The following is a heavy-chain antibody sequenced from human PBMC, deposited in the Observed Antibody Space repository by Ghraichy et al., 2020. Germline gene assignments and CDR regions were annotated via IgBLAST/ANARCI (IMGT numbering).Heavy chain of an antibody. V-gene: IGHV4-34*01. Sequence: SETLSLTCAVYGGSFSGYYWSWIRQPPGKGLEWVGEINHSGSTNYNPSLKSRVTISLDTSKNQFSLKLNSVTAADTAVYYCAGLRFGELSRGFDYWGQGTLVTVSS. D-gene: IGHD3-10*01. CDR1: GGSFSGYY. CDR2: INHSGST. CDR3: AGLRFGELSRGFDY. J-gene: IGHJ4*02.